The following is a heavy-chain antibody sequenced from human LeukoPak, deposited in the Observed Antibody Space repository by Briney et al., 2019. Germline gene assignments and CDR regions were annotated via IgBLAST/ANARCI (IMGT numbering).Heavy chain of an antibody. CDR3: AKDLLRWSFDY. V-gene: IGHV3-23*01. Sequence: HSGGTLRLSCAASGFTVINYAMAWVRQAPGKGLEWVSAINGGNDATNYANSVKGRFTISRDNSKNTLYLQMNNLRAEDTAVYYCAKDLLRWSFDYWGQGSLVTVSS. CDR2: INGGNDAT. D-gene: IGHD4-23*01. CDR1: GFTVINYA. J-gene: IGHJ4*02.